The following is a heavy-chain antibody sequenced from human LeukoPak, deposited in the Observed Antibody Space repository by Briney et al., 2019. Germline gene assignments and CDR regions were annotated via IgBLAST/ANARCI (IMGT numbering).Heavy chain of an antibody. D-gene: IGHD2-21*02. CDR1: GYIFTSYG. CDR3: ARGIVVVTAISPLSEYFQH. Sequence: ASVKVSCKASGYIFTSYGTSWVRQAPGQGLEWMGWISVYNGNTNYAQKLQGRVTMTTDTSTSTAYMELRSLRSDDTAVYYCARGIVVVTAISPLSEYFQHWGQGTLVTVSS. CDR2: ISVYNGNT. V-gene: IGHV1-18*01. J-gene: IGHJ1*01.